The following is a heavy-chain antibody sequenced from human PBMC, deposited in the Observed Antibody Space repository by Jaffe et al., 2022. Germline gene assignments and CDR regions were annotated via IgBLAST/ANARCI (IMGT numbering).Heavy chain of an antibody. Sequence: QLQLQESGPGLVKPSETLSLTCTVSGGSISSSSYYWGWIRQPPGKGLEWIGSIYYSGSTYYNPSLKSRVTISVDTSKNQFSLKLSSVTAADTAVYYCARRGDGHPFDYWGQGTLVTVSS. D-gene: IGHD3-16*01. CDR2: IYYSGST. CDR1: GGSISSSSYY. V-gene: IGHV4-39*01. J-gene: IGHJ4*02. CDR3: ARRGDGHPFDY.